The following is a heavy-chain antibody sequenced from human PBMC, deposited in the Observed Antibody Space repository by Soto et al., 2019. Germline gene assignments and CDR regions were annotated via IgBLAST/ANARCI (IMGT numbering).Heavy chain of an antibody. D-gene: IGHD3-22*01. CDR3: ARGGSGYYYFPPYYFDY. CDR2: MNPNSGNT. V-gene: IGHV1-8*01. CDR1: GYTFTSYD. J-gene: IGHJ4*02. Sequence: QVQLVQSGAEVKKPGASVKVSCKASGYTFTSYDINWLRQATGQGLEWMGWMNPNSGNTGYAQKFQGRVTMTRNTSISTAYMELSSLRSEDTAVYYCARGGSGYYYFPPYYFDYWGQGTLVTVSS.